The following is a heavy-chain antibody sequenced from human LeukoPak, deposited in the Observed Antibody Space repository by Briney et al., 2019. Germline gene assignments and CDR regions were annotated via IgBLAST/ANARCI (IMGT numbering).Heavy chain of an antibody. Sequence: SGGSLRLSCAASGINFRSSGMHWVRQAPGKGLEWVTFIQKDGSDKYYAASVKGRFTISRDNSKNTVYLHMSSLRADDTALYYCAREGGRAVPGRFDQWGQGTLVTVSS. CDR1: GINFRSSG. CDR2: IQKDGSDK. V-gene: IGHV3-30*02. J-gene: IGHJ4*02. CDR3: AREGGRAVPGRFDQ. D-gene: IGHD6-13*01.